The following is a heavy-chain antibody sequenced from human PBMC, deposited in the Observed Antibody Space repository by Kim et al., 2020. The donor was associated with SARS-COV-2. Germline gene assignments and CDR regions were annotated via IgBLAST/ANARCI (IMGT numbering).Heavy chain of an antibody. CDR1: GFTFSSYA. V-gene: IGHV3-23*01. D-gene: IGHD6-13*01. J-gene: IGHJ4*02. Sequence: GGSLRLSCAASGFTFSSYAMSWVRQAPGKGLEWVSGISGSGGNTYYADSVKGRFTISRDISKNTLYLQMNSLSAEDTAVYYCAKVPSPYSGDWYWDSWGQGTLVTVSS. CDR2: ISGSGGNT. CDR3: AKVPSPYSGDWYWDS.